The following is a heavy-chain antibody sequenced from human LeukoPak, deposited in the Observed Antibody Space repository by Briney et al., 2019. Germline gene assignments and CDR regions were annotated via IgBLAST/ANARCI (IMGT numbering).Heavy chain of an antibody. CDR2: IKSKTDGGTT. V-gene: IGHV3-15*01. CDR1: GFTFSNAW. J-gene: IGHJ4*02. Sequence: PGGSLRLSCAASGFTFSNAWMSWVRQAPGKGLEWVGRIKSKTDGGTTDYAAPVKGRFTISRDDSKNTLYLQMNSLKTEDTAVYYCTTGLNPGTGFDYWGQGTLVTVSS. D-gene: IGHD6-13*01. CDR3: TTGLNPGTGFDY.